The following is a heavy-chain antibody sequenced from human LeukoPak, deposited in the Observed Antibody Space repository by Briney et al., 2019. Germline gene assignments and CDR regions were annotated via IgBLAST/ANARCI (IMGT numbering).Heavy chain of an antibody. Sequence: GSSVKVSCKASGGTLSSYAISWVRQAPGQGLEWMGRIIPIFGTANYAQKFQGRVTITTDESTSTAYMELSSLRSEDTAVYYCARDSVGATEPFDYWGQGTLVTVSS. D-gene: IGHD1-26*01. V-gene: IGHV1-69*05. J-gene: IGHJ4*02. CDR1: GGTLSSYA. CDR2: IIPIFGTA. CDR3: ARDSVGATEPFDY.